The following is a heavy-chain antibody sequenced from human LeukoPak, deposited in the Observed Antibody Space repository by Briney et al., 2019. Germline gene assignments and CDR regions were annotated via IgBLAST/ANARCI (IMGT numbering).Heavy chain of an antibody. CDR2: IYPGDSDA. D-gene: IGHD6-13*01. J-gene: IGHJ4*02. CDR3: ARLLRNIAAAVYYFDY. V-gene: IGHV5-51*01. CDR1: GYSFTTYW. Sequence: GESLKISCKGSGYSFTTYWIGWVRQMPGKGLEWMGIIYPGDSDARYSPSFQGQVTISADKSISTAYLQWSSLKASDTAMYYCARLLRNIAAAVYYFDYWGQGTLVTVSS.